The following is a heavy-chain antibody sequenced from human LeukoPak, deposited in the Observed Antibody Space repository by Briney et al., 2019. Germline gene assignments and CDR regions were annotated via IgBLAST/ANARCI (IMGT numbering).Heavy chain of an antibody. Sequence: SETLSLTCTVSGGSISSYYWSWIRQPAGKGLEWIGRIYTGGSTNYNPSLKSRVTMSVDTSKNQFSLKLSSVTAADTAVYYCARLSRDGYNSYFDYWGQGTLVTVSS. J-gene: IGHJ4*02. V-gene: IGHV4-4*07. CDR2: IYTGGST. D-gene: IGHD5-24*01. CDR1: GGSISSYY. CDR3: ARLSRDGYNSYFDY.